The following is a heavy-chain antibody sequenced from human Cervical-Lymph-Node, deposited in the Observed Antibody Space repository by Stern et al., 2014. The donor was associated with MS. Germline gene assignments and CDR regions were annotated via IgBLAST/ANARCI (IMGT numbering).Heavy chain of an antibody. CDR2: IGTAGDT. CDR3: ARGVGGMGLMDV. J-gene: IGHJ6*02. V-gene: IGHV3-13*01. CDR1: GFTFSSYD. D-gene: IGHD2-15*01. Sequence: VQLVESGGGLVQPGGSLRLSCAASGFTFSSYDMHWVRQATGKGLEWVSAIGTAGDTYYPGSVKGRFTISRENAKNSLYLQMNSLRAGDTAVYYCARGVGGMGLMDVWGQGTTVTVSS.